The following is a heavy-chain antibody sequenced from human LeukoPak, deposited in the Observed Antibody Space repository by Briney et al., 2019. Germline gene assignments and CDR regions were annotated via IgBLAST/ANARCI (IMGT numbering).Heavy chain of an antibody. J-gene: IGHJ3*02. CDR1: GFTFSSYG. CDR3: ANQRDYGDAFDI. D-gene: IGHD4-17*01. V-gene: IGHV3-30*02. Sequence: PGGSLRLSCAASGFTFSSYGMHWVRQAPGKGLEWVAFIRYDGSNKYYADSVKGRFTISRDNSKNTLYLQMNSLRAEDTAVYYCANQRDYGDAFDIWGQGTMVTVSS. CDR2: IRYDGSNK.